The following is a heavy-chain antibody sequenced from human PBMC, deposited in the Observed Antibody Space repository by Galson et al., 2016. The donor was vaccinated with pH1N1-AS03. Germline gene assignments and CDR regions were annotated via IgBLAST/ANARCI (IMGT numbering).Heavy chain of an antibody. V-gene: IGHV1-69*06. D-gene: IGHD3-10*01. CDR3: ARGKWFGELAYYYYYGMDV. J-gene: IGHJ6*02. Sequence: SVKVSCKAAGGTFGNFVFTWVRQAPGQGLEWIGGIIPFFGSANYTQKLQDRVEITVDKSTRTVDMELRRLRYEDTAVCYCARGKWFGELAYYYYYGMDVWGQGTTVTVSS. CDR2: IIPFFGSA. CDR1: GGTFGNFV.